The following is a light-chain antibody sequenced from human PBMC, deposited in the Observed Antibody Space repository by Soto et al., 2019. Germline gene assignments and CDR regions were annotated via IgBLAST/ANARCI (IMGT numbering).Light chain of an antibody. V-gene: IGKV3-20*01. CDR1: QSVSSSY. J-gene: IGKJ1*01. CDR2: GAS. Sequence: EIVLTQSPGTLSLSPGEGITLSCRASQSVSSSYLAWYQQRPGQAPRLLIYGASSRATDIPDRFSGSGSGTDFSLTISRLEPEDSAVYYCQQYGSSPWTFGQGTKVEIK. CDR3: QQYGSSPWT.